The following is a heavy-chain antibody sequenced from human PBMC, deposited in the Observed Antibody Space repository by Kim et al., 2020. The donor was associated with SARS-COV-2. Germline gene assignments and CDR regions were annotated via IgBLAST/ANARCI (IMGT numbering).Heavy chain of an antibody. V-gene: IGHV3-30*04. D-gene: IGHD6-19*01. Sequence: GGSLRLSCAASGFTFSSYAMHWVRQAPGKGLEWVAVISYDGSNKYYADSVKGRFTISRDNSKNTLYLQMNSLRAEDTAVYYCARDISGEGSGWYDGLDYWGQGTLVTVSS. J-gene: IGHJ4*02. CDR2: ISYDGSNK. CDR1: GFTFSSYA. CDR3: ARDISGEGSGWYDGLDY.